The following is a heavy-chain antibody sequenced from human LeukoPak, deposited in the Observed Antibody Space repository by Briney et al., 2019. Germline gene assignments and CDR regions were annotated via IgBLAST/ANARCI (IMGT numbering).Heavy chain of an antibody. D-gene: IGHD6-13*01. CDR2: IYTSGST. Sequence: SETLSLTCTVPGGSISSYYWSWIRQPAGKGLEWIGRIYTSGSTNYNPSLKSRVTMSVDTSKNQFSLKLSSVTAADTAVYYCARETDDSSSWYYYYMDVWGKGTTVTISS. CDR3: ARETDDSSSWYYYYMDV. CDR1: GGSISSYY. J-gene: IGHJ6*03. V-gene: IGHV4-4*07.